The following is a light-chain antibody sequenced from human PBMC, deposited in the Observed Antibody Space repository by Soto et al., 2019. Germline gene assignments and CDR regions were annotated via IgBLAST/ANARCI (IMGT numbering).Light chain of an antibody. J-gene: IGKJ3*01. CDR2: GAS. CDR3: QQHGDYPLS. V-gene: IGKV1-5*03. CDR1: QNINNW. Sequence: DIQMTQSPSTLSVSVGDRVTITCRASQNINNWLSWSQQKPGKAPNVLIYGASTLENGVPSRISGSGSGTEFTLTINGLQPDDVAAYYCQQHGDYPLSFGPGTKVD.